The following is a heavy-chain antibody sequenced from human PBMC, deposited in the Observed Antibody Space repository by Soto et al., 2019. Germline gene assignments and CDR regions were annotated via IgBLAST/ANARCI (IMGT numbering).Heavy chain of an antibody. V-gene: IGHV3-23*01. Sequence: GGSLRLSCAASGFTFSSYAMSWVRQAPGKGLEWVSAISGSGGSTYYADSVKGRFTISRDNSKNTLYLQMNRLRAEDTAVYYCAKLDGSGSYPYDYWGQGTLVTVSS. CDR1: GFTFSSYA. D-gene: IGHD3-10*01. J-gene: IGHJ4*02. CDR3: AKLDGSGSYPYDY. CDR2: ISGSGGST.